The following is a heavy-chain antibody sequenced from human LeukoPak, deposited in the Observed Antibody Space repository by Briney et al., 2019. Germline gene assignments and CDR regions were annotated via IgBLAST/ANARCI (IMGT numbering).Heavy chain of an antibody. D-gene: IGHD3-22*01. CDR3: AKDVRYYYDSSGPTGAFDI. Sequence: GGSLRLSCAASGFTVSSNYMSWVRQAPGKGLEWVSGISWNSGSIGYADSVKGRFTISRDNAKNSLYLQMNSLRAEDTALYYCAKDVRYYYDSSGPTGAFDIWGQGTMVTVSS. V-gene: IGHV3-9*01. CDR1: GFTVSSNY. J-gene: IGHJ3*02. CDR2: ISWNSGSI.